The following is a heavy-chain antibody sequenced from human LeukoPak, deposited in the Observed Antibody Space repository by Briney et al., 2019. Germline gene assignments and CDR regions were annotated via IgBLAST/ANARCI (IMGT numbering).Heavy chain of an antibody. Sequence: PSETLSLTCTVPGGSISSHYWSWIRQPPGKGLEWIGYIYYSGSTNYNPSLKSRVTISVDTSKNQFSLKLSSVTAADTAVYYCATVATGMIFDYWGQGTLVTVSS. D-gene: IGHD1-1*01. CDR2: IYYSGST. CDR1: GGSISSHY. J-gene: IGHJ4*02. V-gene: IGHV4-59*11. CDR3: ATVATGMIFDY.